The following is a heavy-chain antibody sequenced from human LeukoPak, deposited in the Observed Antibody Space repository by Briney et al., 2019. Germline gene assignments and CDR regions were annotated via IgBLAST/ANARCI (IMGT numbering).Heavy chain of an antibody. Sequence: GGSLRLSCAASGFTFSNYAMSWVRQAPGKGLEWVSAISGSGGSTNYADSVKGRFTISRDYSKNTLYLQMNSLRAEDTAVYYCAKVASLYCSGGSCYFDYWGQGNLVTVSS. CDR3: AKVASLYCSGGSCYFDY. D-gene: IGHD2-15*01. J-gene: IGHJ4*02. CDR1: GFTFSNYA. CDR2: ISGSGGST. V-gene: IGHV3-23*01.